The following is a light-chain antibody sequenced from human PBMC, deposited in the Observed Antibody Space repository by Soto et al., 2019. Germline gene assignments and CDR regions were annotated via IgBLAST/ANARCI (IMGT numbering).Light chain of an antibody. CDR3: QTWDTGIHI. Sequence: QPVLTQSPSASASLGASVKLTCTLTNGHSSYAIAWHQQQPEKGPRFLMKINTDGSHNKGDGIPDRFSGSSSGAERYLTISSLQSEDEADYYCQTWDTGIHIFGGGTKLTVL. CDR2: INTDGSH. V-gene: IGLV4-69*01. J-gene: IGLJ2*01. CDR1: NGHSSYA.